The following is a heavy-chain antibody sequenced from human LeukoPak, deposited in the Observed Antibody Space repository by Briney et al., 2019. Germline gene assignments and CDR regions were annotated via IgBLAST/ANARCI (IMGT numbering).Heavy chain of an antibody. CDR3: ASDRDYWGGGH. D-gene: IGHD3-16*01. J-gene: IGHJ4*02. Sequence: PGGSLRLSCAASGFTFSSYAMSWVRQAPGKGLEWVSGISGTGGRTYYADSVKGRFTISRDNSKNTLYLQMNSLRSDDTAIYYCASDRDYWGGGHWGQGTLVTVSS. CDR2: ISGTGGRT. V-gene: IGHV3-23*01. CDR1: GFTFSSYA.